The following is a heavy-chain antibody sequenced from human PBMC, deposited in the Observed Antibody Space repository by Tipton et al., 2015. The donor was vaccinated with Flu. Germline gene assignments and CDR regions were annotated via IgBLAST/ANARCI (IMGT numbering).Heavy chain of an antibody. CDR1: GYFISSGYY. CDR3: ARAEIGDFDY. CDR2: IYHSGGT. Sequence: TLSLTCTVSGYFISSGYYWGWIRQPPGKGLESIGSIYHSGGTYYNPSLKSRVSISVDTSNNRFSLNLTSVTAADTAVYYCARAEIGDFDYWGQGTLVTVSS. D-gene: IGHD2/OR15-2a*01. J-gene: IGHJ4*02. V-gene: IGHV4-38-2*02.